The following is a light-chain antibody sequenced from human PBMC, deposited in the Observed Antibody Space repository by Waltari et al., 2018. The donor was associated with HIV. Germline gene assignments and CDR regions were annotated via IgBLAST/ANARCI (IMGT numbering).Light chain of an antibody. J-gene: IGLJ3*02. CDR2: DDY. CDR1: SPNVGGYWS. Sequence: QSPLPPPASVSGSPGQSITISSTGASPNVGGYWSLSWYQHRPGQAPKLIIYDDYKRPLGIPARFSGSKSGNTASLTISGLQGEDEADYYCCSYGGNDNLVFGGGTKVTVL. CDR3: CSYGGNDNLV. V-gene: IGLV2-11*01.